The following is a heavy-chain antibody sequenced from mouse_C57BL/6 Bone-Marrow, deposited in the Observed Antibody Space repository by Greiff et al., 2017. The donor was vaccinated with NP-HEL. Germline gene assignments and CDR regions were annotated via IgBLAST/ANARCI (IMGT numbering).Heavy chain of an antibody. CDR1: GFSFNTYA. CDR3: VRDYDGFAY. Sequence: EVKLVESGGGLVQPKGSLKLSCAASGFSFNTYAMNWVRQAPGKGLEWVARIRSKSNNYATYYADSVKDRFTISRDDSESMLYLQMNNLKTEDTAMYYCVRDYDGFAYWGQGTLVTVSA. D-gene: IGHD2-4*01. CDR2: IRSKSNNYAT. V-gene: IGHV10-1*01. J-gene: IGHJ3*01.